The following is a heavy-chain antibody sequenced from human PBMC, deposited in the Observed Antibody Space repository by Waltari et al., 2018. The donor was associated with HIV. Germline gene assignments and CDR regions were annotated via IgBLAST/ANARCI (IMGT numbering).Heavy chain of an antibody. Sequence: QVQLVQSGAEVKKPGASVKVSCKASGYTFTGYYMHWVRQAPGQGLEWMGWINPNSGGTNYAQKFQGRVTMTRDTSISTAYMELSRLRSDDTAVYYCAREGYCSSTSCTPRWFDPWGQGTLVTVSS. J-gene: IGHJ5*02. V-gene: IGHV1-2*02. CDR3: AREGYCSSTSCTPRWFDP. D-gene: IGHD2-2*01. CDR1: GYTFTGYY. CDR2: INPNSGGT.